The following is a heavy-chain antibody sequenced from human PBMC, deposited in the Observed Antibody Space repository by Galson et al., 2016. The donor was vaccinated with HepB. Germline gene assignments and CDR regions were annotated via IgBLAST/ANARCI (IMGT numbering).Heavy chain of an antibody. CDR3: VRDVGRMVEGNGMDV. CDR1: GFTFSGYG. V-gene: IGHV3-33*01. J-gene: IGHJ6*02. CDR2: IWYDGSDK. Sequence: SLRLSCAASGFTFSGYGIHWVRQAPGKGLEWVAVIWYDGSDKYYADSVKGRFTISRDNSKNTLNLQMNSLRAEDTAVYYCVRDVGRMVEGNGMDVWGQGTTVTVSS. D-gene: IGHD2-15*01.